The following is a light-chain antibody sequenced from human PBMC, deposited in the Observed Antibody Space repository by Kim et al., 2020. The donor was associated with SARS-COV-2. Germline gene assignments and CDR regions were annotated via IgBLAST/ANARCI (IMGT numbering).Light chain of an antibody. CDR3: QKYDSAPWT. CDR1: QDISIY. J-gene: IGKJ1*01. Sequence: SASVGDRGTITCRASQDISIYLAWYQQKPGKVPKVLIYAASTLQPGVPSRFSASGSGTDFTLTISGLQPEDVATYYCQKYDSAPWTFGLGTKV. CDR2: AAS. V-gene: IGKV1-27*01.